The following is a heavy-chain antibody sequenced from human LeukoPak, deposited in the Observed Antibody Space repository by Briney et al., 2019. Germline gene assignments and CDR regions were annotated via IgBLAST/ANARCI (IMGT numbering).Heavy chain of an antibody. Sequence: GGSLRLSCAASGFTFSNYAMSWVRQAPGKGLEWVAAISGSGDYTFYADSMKGRFTISRDNSKNTLYLRMNSLRAEDTAVYYCAKDDWLGTPPNYYGMDVWGQGTTVTVSS. CDR2: ISGSGDYT. V-gene: IGHV3-23*01. J-gene: IGHJ6*02. D-gene: IGHD3-9*01. CDR1: GFTFSNYA. CDR3: AKDDWLGTPPNYYGMDV.